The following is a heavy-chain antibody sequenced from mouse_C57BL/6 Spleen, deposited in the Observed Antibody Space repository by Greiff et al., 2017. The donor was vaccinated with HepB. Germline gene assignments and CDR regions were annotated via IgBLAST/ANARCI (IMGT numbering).Heavy chain of an antibody. CDR3: TRRGGSSYGGYFDY. V-gene: IGHV5-9-1*02. J-gene: IGHJ2*01. CDR2: ISSGGDYI. D-gene: IGHD1-1*01. CDR1: GFTFSSYA. Sequence: EVQRVESGEGLVKPGGSLKLSCAASGFTFSSYAMSWVRQTPEKRLEWVAYISSGGDYIYYADTVKGRFTISRDNARNTLYLQMSSLKYEDTAMYYCTRRGGSSYGGYFDYWGQGTTLTVSS.